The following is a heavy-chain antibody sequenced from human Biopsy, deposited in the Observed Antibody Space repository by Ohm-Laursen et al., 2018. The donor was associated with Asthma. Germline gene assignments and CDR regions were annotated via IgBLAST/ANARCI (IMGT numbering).Heavy chain of an antibody. V-gene: IGHV3-33*08. CDR3: ASESYLRGFGHTLDL. J-gene: IGHJ5*02. Sequence: SLRLSCSASGFTFGDYWMSWVRQVPGKGLEWVAFILSDGGEPSYADSVKGRFSISRDNSKSTVYLQMNSLRAGDAAVYYCASESYLRGFGHTLDLWGQGTQVTFS. CDR2: ILSDGGEP. CDR1: GFTFGDYW. D-gene: IGHD5-12*01.